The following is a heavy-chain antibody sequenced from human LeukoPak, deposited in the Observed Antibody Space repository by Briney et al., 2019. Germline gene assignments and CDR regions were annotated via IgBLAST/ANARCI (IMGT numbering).Heavy chain of an antibody. Sequence: GGSLRLSCVASGFTFSRYWMSWVRQAPGKGLEWVANIKRDGSEKYYVDSVVGRFTTSRDNAKNSLYLQMNSLRAEDTAMYYCARTFYYDGSGYSPQYSQYWGQGTLVTVSS. J-gene: IGHJ1*01. CDR2: IKRDGSEK. CDR3: ARTFYYDGSGYSPQYSQY. CDR1: GFTFSRYW. V-gene: IGHV3-7*01. D-gene: IGHD3-22*01.